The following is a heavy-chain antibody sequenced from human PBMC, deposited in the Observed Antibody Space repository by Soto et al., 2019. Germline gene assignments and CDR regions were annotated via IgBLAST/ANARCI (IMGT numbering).Heavy chain of an antibody. V-gene: IGHV4-34*01. CDR2: TNHSGST. J-gene: IGHJ5*02. CDR1: GRSYSGYY. CDR3: ARGTYRENHRFDP. D-gene: IGHD3-10*01. Sequence: PSQSLSLPCALYGRSYSGYYCSWIRHPPGKGLEWIGETNHSGSTNYNPSLKSRVTISVDTSKNQFSLKLSSVTAADTAVYYCARGTYRENHRFDPWGQGTLVTVSS.